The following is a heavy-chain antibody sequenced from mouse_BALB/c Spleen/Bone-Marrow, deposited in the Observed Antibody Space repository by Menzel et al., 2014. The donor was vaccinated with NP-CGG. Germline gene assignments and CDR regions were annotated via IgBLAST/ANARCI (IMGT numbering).Heavy chain of an antibody. D-gene: IGHD1-2*01. CDR2: ISNGGGST. J-gene: IGHJ4*01. V-gene: IGHV5-12*02. Sequence: EVKLVESGGGLVQPGGSLKLSCATSGFTFSDYYMYWVRQTPEERLEWVAYISNGGGSTYYPDTVKGRFTISRGNAKNTLYLQISRLKSEDTAMYYCARRTAYAMDYWGQGTSVTVSS. CDR1: GFTFSDYY. CDR3: ARRTAYAMDY.